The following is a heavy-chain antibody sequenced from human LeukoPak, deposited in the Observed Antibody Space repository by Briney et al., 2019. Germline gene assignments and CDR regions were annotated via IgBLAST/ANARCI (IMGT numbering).Heavy chain of an antibody. CDR2: ISYTGST. CDR1: GGSISRYY. Sequence: PSETLSLTCTVSGGSISRYYWSWIRQHPGNGLEWIGYISYTGSTTYNSSLKSRVTILLDTSQNQFSLKLTSVTPADTAVYYCAKTAKYYYGSETYYFFEYWGQGTLVTVSS. V-gene: IGHV4-59*01. J-gene: IGHJ4*02. D-gene: IGHD3-10*01. CDR3: AKTAKYYYGSETYYFFEY.